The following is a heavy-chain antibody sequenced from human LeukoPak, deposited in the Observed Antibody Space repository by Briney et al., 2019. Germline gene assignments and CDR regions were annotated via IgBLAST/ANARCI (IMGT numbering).Heavy chain of an antibody. V-gene: IGHV3-23*01. CDR1: GFTFSSYA. CDR3: AKAQAYSSSLTPFDY. J-gene: IGHJ4*02. CDR2: ISGSGGST. D-gene: IGHD6-13*01. Sequence: GGSLRLSCAASGFTFSSYAMSWVRQAPGKGLEWVSAISGSGGSTYYADSVKGRFTISRDNSKNTLYLQMNSLRAEDTAVYYSAKAQAYSSSLTPFDYWGQGTLVTVSS.